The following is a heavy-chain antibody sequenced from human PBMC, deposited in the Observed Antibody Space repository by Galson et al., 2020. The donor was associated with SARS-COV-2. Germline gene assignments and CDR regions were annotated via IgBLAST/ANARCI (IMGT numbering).Heavy chain of an antibody. V-gene: IGHV3-30-3*01. J-gene: IGHJ4*02. Sequence: TGGSLRLSCAASGFTFSSYAMHWVRQAPDKGLEWVAVISHDGSNKYYADSVKGRFTISRDNSKNTLYLQMNSLRAEDTAVYYCARVYSGSYSGYCDYWGQGTLVTVSS. D-gene: IGHD1-26*01. CDR1: GFTFSSYA. CDR2: ISHDGSNK. CDR3: ARVYSGSYSGYCDY.